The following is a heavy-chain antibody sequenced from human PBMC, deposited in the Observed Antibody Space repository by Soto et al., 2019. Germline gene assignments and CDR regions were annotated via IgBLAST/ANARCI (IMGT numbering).Heavy chain of an antibody. CDR3: ALAARKRLRPFDAFDI. CDR1: GFTFSSVA. Sequence: GASLRLSCAGSGFTFSSVAMTWVRQAPGEGLEWVSSISGSGDSTYYADSVKGRFTISRDNSKNTLYLQMNSLRAEDTAVYYCALAARKRLRPFDAFDIWGQGTVVTVSS. D-gene: IGHD2-21*01. V-gene: IGHV3-23*01. CDR2: ISGSGDST. J-gene: IGHJ3*02.